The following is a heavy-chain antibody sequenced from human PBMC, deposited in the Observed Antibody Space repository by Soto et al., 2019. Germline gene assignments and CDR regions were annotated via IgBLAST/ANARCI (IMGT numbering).Heavy chain of an antibody. CDR2: ISYDGSNK. CDR3: AKDSRIVVVTAPYDY. D-gene: IGHD2-21*02. J-gene: IGHJ4*02. CDR1: GFTFSSYG. V-gene: IGHV3-30*18. Sequence: QVQLVESGGGVVQPGRSLRLSCAASGFTFSSYGMHWVRQAPGKGLELLAVISYDGSNKYYADSVKGRFTISRDNSKNTLYLQMNSLRAEDTAVYYCAKDSRIVVVTAPYDYWGKGTRVTVSS.